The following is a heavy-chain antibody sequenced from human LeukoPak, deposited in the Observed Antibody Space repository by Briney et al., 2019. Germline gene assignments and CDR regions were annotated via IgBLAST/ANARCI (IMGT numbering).Heavy chain of an antibody. CDR1: GFPVRSRY. J-gene: IGHJ4*02. CDR2: IYSGGTT. Sequence: PGGSLRLSCEVSGFPVRSRYMTWVRQPPGKGLECVAVIYSGGTTYHIDSVKGRFTISRDISKSTMYLEMNNLRVEDTATYYCASLEGEPSDGRWGQGTLVIVSS. V-gene: IGHV3-53*01. D-gene: IGHD1-26*01. CDR3: ASLEGEPSDGR.